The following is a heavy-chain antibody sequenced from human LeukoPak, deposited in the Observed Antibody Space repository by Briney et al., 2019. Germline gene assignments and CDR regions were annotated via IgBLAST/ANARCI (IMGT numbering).Heavy chain of an antibody. CDR3: TRDKDYDFWSGYYTYYYYYMDV. D-gene: IGHD3-3*01. CDR1: GFTYGDYA. J-gene: IGHJ6*03. Sequence: GGSLRLXCTASGFTYGDYAMSWFRQAPGKGLESVGFIRSKAYGVTTEYAASVKGRFTISRDDSKSIAYLQMNSLKTEDTAVYYCTRDKDYDFWSGYYTYYYYYMDVWGKGTTVTVSS. V-gene: IGHV3-49*03. CDR2: IRSKAYGVTT.